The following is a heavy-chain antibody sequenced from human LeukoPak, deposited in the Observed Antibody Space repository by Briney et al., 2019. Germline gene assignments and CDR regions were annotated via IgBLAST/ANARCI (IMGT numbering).Heavy chain of an antibody. D-gene: IGHD3-22*01. V-gene: IGHV4-39*07. Sequence: PSETLSLTCTVSGGSISSSDYYWAWIRQPPGKGLEWIGNIYYSGNTYYNSSLKSRVTISIDTSKNQFSLKLSSVTAADTAVYYCARGGWNKFDYWGQGTLVTVSS. CDR1: GGSISSSDYY. J-gene: IGHJ4*02. CDR2: IYYSGNT. CDR3: ARGGWNKFDY.